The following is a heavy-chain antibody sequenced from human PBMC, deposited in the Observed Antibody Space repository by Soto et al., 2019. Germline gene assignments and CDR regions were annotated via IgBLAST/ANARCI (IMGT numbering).Heavy chain of an antibody. CDR1: GLIFSDYH. Sequence: EVQLVESGGGLVQPGGSLRLSCAASGLIFSDYHMDWVRQAPGKGLEWVGRIRRKANSYTTEYDASVKGRFTISRDDAKNSLYLQMTSLKSEETAVYYCAMLGGWSGGSSGMDVWGQGTTVTVSS. V-gene: IGHV3-72*01. D-gene: IGHD6-19*01. J-gene: IGHJ6*02. CDR3: AMLGGWSGGSSGMDV. CDR2: IRRKANSYTT.